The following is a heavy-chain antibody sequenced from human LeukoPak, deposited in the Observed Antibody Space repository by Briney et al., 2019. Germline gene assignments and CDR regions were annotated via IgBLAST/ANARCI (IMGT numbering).Heavy chain of an antibody. CDR2: ISSSSSYI. D-gene: IGHD6-13*01. V-gene: IGHV3-21*01. J-gene: IGHJ4*02. CDR3: ATGIAAAGTVY. CDR1: GFTFSSYS. Sequence: GGSLRLSCAASGFTFSSYSMNWVRQAPGKGLEWVSSISSSSSYIYYADSVKGRFTISRDNAKNSLYPQMNSLRAEDTAVHYCATGIAAAGTVYWGQGTLVTVSS.